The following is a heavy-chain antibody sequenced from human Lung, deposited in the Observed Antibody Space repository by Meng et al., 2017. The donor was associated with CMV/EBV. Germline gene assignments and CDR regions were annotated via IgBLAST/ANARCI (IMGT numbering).Heavy chain of an antibody. D-gene: IGHD4-17*01. J-gene: IGHJ4*02. CDR1: GFTFDDYA. CDR3: AKDIFPATVTTSFLDY. CDR2: ISWNSGSI. Sequence: SCAASGFTFDDYAMHWVRQAPGKGLEWVSGISWNSGSIGYADSVKGRFTISRDNAKNSLYLQMNSLRAEDTALYYCAKDIFPATVTTSFLDYWGQGKXV. V-gene: IGHV3-9*01.